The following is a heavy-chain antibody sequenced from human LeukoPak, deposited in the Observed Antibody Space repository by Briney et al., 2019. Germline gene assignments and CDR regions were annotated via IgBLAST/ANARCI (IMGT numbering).Heavy chain of an antibody. V-gene: IGHV4-4*02. J-gene: IGHJ4*02. CDR2: VYHSGGGNK. Sequence: SGTLSLTCAVSGGSLSTTSWWVWLRQPPGTGLEWIGEVYHSGGGNKNYNPSLKSRATISIDTSRNQFSLNLRSVTAADTAVYFCARDNPRTTGYSSGSTFDFWGQGILVTVSS. CDR3: ARDNPRTTGYSSGSTFDF. CDR1: GGSLSTTSW. D-gene: IGHD6-19*01.